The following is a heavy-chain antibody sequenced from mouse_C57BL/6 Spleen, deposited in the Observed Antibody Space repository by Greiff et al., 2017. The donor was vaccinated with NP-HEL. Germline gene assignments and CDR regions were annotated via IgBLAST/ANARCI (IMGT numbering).Heavy chain of an antibody. V-gene: IGHV5-4*01. D-gene: IGHD2-12*01. J-gene: IGHJ4*01. CDR2: ISDGGSYT. Sequence: EVQLVESGGGLVKPGGSLKLSCAASGFTFSSYAMSWVRQTPEKRLEWVATISDGGSYTYYPDNVKGRFTISRDNAKNNLYLQMSHLKSEDTAMYYCARSGFYYSPYYAMDYWGQGTSVTVSS. CDR3: ARSGFYYSPYYAMDY. CDR1: GFTFSSYA.